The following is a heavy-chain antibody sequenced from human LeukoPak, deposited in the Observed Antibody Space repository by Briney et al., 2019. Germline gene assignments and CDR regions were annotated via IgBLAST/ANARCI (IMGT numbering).Heavy chain of an antibody. V-gene: IGHV4-39*07. CDR1: GGSISSSSYY. D-gene: IGHD3-22*01. Sequence: PSETLSLTCTVSGGSISSSSYYWGWIRQPPGKGLEWIGSIYYSGSTYYNPSLKSRVSISVDTSKNQFSLKLTSVTAADTAVYFCAGGAYYYDSNGYQYYFDYWGQGTLVAVSS. CDR3: AGGAYYYDSNGYQYYFDY. J-gene: IGHJ4*02. CDR2: IYYSGST.